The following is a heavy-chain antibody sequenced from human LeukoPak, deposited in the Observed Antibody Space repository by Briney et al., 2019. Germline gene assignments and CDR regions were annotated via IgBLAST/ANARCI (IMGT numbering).Heavy chain of an antibody. V-gene: IGHV1-18*01. CDR2: VTAFNENT. CDR1: GFALTTYN. D-gene: IGHD2-21*01. J-gene: IGHJ5*02. Sequence: GASVKVSCKASGFALTTYNIVWLRQAPGQGLEWVGWVTAFNENTHYSRKVQGRVTMTTDTSTSTAYMELRSLRSDDTAVYYCARLCSIRWCLHDWFDPWGQGTLVTVSS. CDR3: ARLCSIRWCLHDWFDP.